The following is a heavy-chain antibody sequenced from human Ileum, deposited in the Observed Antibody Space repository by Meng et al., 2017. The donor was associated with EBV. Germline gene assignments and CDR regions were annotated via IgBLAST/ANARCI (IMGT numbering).Heavy chain of an antibody. Sequence: QVQLVQSGAEVKKPXXXXXXXCKATAYTFAGYYMHWVRQAPGHGLEWMGRINPNSGGANYAQKFQGRVTMTRDTSISTAYMELSRLRSDDTAVYYCAREGLVGDLRYFDLWGRGTLVTVS. CDR1: AYTFAGYY. CDR2: INPNSGGA. CDR3: AREGLVGDLRYFDL. J-gene: IGHJ2*01. V-gene: IGHV1-2*06. D-gene: IGHD3-16*01.